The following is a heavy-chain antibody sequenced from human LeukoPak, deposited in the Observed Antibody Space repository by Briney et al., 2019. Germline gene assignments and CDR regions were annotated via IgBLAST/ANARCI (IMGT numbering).Heavy chain of an antibody. V-gene: IGHV4-59*01. CDR2: IYYSGST. J-gene: IGHJ4*02. CDR1: GGSISSYY. CDR3: ARWRLTMVRGVIMGGFDY. Sequence: PSETLSLTCTVSGGSISSYYWSWIRQPPGKGLEWIGYIYYSGSTNYNPSLKSRVTISVDTSKNQFSLKLSSVTAADTAVYYCARWRLTMVRGVIMGGFDYWGQGTLVTVSS. D-gene: IGHD3-10*01.